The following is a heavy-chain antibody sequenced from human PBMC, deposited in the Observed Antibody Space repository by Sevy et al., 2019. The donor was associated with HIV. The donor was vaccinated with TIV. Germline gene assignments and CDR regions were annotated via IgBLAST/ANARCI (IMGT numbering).Heavy chain of an antibody. CDR1: GFIFSNYE. Sequence: GGSLRLSCIASGFIFSNYEMNWVRQAPGKGLEWVSYITSSGSTKHYADSVKGRFTISRDNGKNSIYLQMNSLRAEDTAVYYSARATYYYDTSGPYFFDFWGQGTLVTVSS. CDR2: ITSSGSTK. J-gene: IGHJ4*02. V-gene: IGHV3-48*03. CDR3: ARATYYYDTSGPYFFDF. D-gene: IGHD3-22*01.